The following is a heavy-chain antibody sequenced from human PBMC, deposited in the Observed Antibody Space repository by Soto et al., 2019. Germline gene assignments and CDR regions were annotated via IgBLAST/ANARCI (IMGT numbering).Heavy chain of an antibody. D-gene: IGHD6-13*01. CDR2: IIPIFCTA. CDR1: GGTFSSYA. J-gene: IGHJ4*02. Sequence: QVQLVQSGAEVKKPGSSVKVSCKASGGTFSSYAISWVRQAPGQGLEWMGGIIPIFCTANYAQKFQGRVTITADESTSTAYMELSSLRSEDTAMYYCARDPQQQTVLGFDYWGQGTLVTVSS. V-gene: IGHV1-69*12. CDR3: ARDPQQQTVLGFDY.